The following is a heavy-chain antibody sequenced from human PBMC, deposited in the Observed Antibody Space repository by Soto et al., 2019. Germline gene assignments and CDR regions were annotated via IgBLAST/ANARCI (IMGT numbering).Heavy chain of an antibody. CDR2: IYHSGST. Sequence: QLQLQESGSGLVKPSQTLSLTCAVSGGSISSGGYSWSWIRQPPGKGLEWIGYIYHSGSTYYNPSLKSRVTISVDRSKIQFSLKLRSVTAADTAVYYCARGGVDYYDSSGYFFSPYYFDYWGQGTLVTVSS. D-gene: IGHD3-22*01. V-gene: IGHV4-30-2*01. J-gene: IGHJ4*02. CDR1: GGSISSGGYS. CDR3: ARGGVDYYDSSGYFFSPYYFDY.